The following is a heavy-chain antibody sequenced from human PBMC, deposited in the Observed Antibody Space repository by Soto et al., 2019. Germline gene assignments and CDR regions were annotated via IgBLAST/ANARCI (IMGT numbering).Heavy chain of an antibody. CDR3: VLPVSRNPH. V-gene: IGHV1-69*02. CDR2: IIPSPGLL. D-gene: IGHD1-1*01. CDR1: GGTFSRYS. J-gene: IGHJ4*02. Sequence: QVHLLQSGAEVKKPGSSVKVACKASGGTFSRYSISWVRQAPGQGLEWMGRIIPSPGLLNYAQKFQCRVRITADKSTSTAYMELRGLRYEDTAVYYCVLPVSRNPHRGQGTLVTVSS.